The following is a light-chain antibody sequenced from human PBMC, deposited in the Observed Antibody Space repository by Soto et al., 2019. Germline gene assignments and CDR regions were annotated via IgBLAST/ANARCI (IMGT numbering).Light chain of an antibody. J-gene: IGKJ4*01. Sequence: DIQMTQSPSTLSAYVEDRVTITCRASQSISTSLAWYQQKPGKAPKLLIYKASTLQSGVPSRFSGSGSGTEFTLTISSLQPDDFATYYCLPYNSYPLTFGGGTKVEIK. CDR3: LPYNSYPLT. CDR2: KAS. V-gene: IGKV1-5*03. CDR1: QSISTS.